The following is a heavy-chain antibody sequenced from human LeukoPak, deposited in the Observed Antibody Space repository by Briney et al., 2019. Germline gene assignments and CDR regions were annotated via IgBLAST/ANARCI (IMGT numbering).Heavy chain of an antibody. CDR3: ARDTESITIFGVAQYYYYYGMDV. CDR1: GFAFSSYA. J-gene: IGHJ6*02. Sequence: PGRSLRLSCAASGFAFSSYAMHWVRQAPGKGLEWVAVISYEGSNKYYADSVKGRFTISRDNSKNTLYLQMNSLRAEDTAVYYCARDTESITIFGVAQYYYYYGMDVWGQGTTVTVSS. CDR2: ISYEGSNK. D-gene: IGHD3-3*01. V-gene: IGHV3-30-3*01.